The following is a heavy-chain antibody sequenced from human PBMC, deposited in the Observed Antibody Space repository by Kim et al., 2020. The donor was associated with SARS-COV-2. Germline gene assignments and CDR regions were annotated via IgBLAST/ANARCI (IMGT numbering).Heavy chain of an antibody. D-gene: IGHD4-17*01. Sequence: YAQKCQGRVTMTRDTSTSTVYMELSSLRSEDTAVHYCARDYGDYGDWFDPWGQGTLVTVSS. CDR3: ARDYGDYGDWFDP. V-gene: IGHV1-46*01. J-gene: IGHJ5*02.